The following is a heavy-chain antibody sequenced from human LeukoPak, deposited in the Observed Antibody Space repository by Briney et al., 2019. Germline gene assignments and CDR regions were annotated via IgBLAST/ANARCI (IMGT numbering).Heavy chain of an antibody. CDR3: ARMGSYFTIFGVVTEPYYFDY. D-gene: IGHD3-3*01. CDR1: GGSISSYY. Sequence: SETLSLTCAVSGGSISSYYWSWIRQPPGKGLEWIGSIYYSGSTYYNPSLKSRVTISVDTSKNQFSLKLSSVTAADTAVYYCARMGSYFTIFGVVTEPYYFDYWGQGTLVTVSS. J-gene: IGHJ4*02. CDR2: IYYSGST. V-gene: IGHV4-59*05.